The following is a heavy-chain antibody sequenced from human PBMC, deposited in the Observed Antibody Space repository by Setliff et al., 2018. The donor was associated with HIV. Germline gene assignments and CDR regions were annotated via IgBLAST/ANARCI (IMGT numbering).Heavy chain of an antibody. CDR3: ARGYCSGESCYGFRRGSFYYYYYMDV. J-gene: IGHJ6*03. V-gene: IGHV4-61*02. Sequence: SETLSLTCTVSGGSISSGTYYWSWIRQPAGKGLEWIGRIYTSGSTNYNPSLKSRVTISVDTSKNQFSLELSSLTAADTAVYYCARGYCSGESCYGFRRGSFYYYYYMDVWGKGTTVTVSS. CDR1: GGSISSGTYY. CDR2: IYTSGST. D-gene: IGHD2-15*01.